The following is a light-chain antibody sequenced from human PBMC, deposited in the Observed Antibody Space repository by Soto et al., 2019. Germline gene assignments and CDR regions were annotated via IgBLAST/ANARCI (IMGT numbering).Light chain of an antibody. CDR1: QSVSSSY. J-gene: IGKJ2*01. CDR2: GAS. V-gene: IGKV3-20*01. Sequence: EIVLTQSPGTLSLSPGERATLSCRASQSVSSSYLAWYQQKPGQAPGLLIYGASSRATGIPDRFSGSGSGTDFTLTISRLEPEDFAVYYCQQYGTSPLMYTFGQGTKLGIK. CDR3: QQYGTSPLMYT.